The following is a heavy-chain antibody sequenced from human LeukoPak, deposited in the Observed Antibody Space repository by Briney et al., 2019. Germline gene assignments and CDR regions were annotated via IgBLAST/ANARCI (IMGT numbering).Heavy chain of an antibody. V-gene: IGHV3-30*18. CDR2: ISYDGSNE. CDR3: AKDSSGWSEPANFDY. Sequence: GGSLRLSCAASGFAFSTYNMHWVRQAPGKGLEWVAFISYDGSNENIADSVKGRFIISRGNSKNTLYLQMNSLRAEDTAVYYCAKDSSGWSEPANFDYWGQGTLVTVSS. CDR1: GFAFSTYN. D-gene: IGHD6-19*01. J-gene: IGHJ4*02.